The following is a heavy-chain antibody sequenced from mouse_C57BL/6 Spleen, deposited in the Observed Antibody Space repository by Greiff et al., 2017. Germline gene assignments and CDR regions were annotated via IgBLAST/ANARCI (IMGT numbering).Heavy chain of an antibody. V-gene: IGHV2-2*01. CDR3: AREGYDEGFAY. CDR1: GFSLTSYG. CDR2: IWSGGST. J-gene: IGHJ3*01. D-gene: IGHD2-12*01. Sequence: QVQLQQSGPGLVQPSQSLSITCTVSGFSLTSYGVHWVRQSPGKGLEWLGVIWSGGSTYYNAAFISRLSISKDTPKSQVFFKMNSLQADDTAIYYCAREGYDEGFAYWGQGTLVTVSA.